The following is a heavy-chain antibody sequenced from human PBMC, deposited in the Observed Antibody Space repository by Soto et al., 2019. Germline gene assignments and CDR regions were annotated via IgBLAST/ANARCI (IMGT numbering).Heavy chain of an antibody. J-gene: IGHJ4*02. D-gene: IGHD3-16*01. CDR1: GGSISSSNW. Sequence: SETLSLTCAVSGGSISSSNWWSWVRQPPGKGLEWIGEIYHSGSTNYNPSLKSRVTISVDKSKNQFSLKLSSVAAADTAVYYCARSESNDYVWGSYDHSFDYWGQGTLVTVS. CDR2: IYHSGST. CDR3: ARSESNDYVWGSYDHSFDY. V-gene: IGHV4-4*02.